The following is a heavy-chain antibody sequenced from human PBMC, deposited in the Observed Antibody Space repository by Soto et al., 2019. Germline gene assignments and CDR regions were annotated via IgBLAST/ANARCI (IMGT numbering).Heavy chain of an antibody. CDR1: GGSFSGYY. CDR3: ARRRGARYWIGGSCYSDPYYFDY. CDR2: INHSGST. D-gene: IGHD2-15*01. J-gene: IGHJ4*02. Sequence: QVQLQQWGAGLLKPSETLSLTCAVYGGSFSGYYWSWIRQPPGKGLACIGEINHSGSTNYNPSLKRLGTIALDTSKNHFSLKLRAVTAADTAVYYGARRRGARYWIGGSCYSDPYYFDYWGQGTRVTVSS. V-gene: IGHV4-34*01.